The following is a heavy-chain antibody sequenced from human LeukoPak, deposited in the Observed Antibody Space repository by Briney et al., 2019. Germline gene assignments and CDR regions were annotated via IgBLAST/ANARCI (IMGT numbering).Heavy chain of an antibody. CDR3: ATIAAAGFWFDP. J-gene: IGHJ5*02. V-gene: IGHV3-21*01. CDR1: GFTFSSYS. Sequence: PGGSLRLSCAASGFTFSSYSMNWVRQAPGKGLEWVSSISSSSSYIYYADSVKGRFTISRDNAKNSLYLQVNSLRAEDTAVYYCATIAAAGFWFDPWGQGTLVTVSS. D-gene: IGHD6-13*01. CDR2: ISSSSSYI.